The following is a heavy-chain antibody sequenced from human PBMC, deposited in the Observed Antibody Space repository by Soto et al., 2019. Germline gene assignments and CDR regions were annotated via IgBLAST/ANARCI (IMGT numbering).Heavy chain of an antibody. CDR3: AKAGSS. CDR1: GFTFSSYG. Sequence: QVQLVESGGGVVQPGRSLRLSCAASGFTFSSYGMHWVRQAPGKGLEWVAVISYDGSNKYYADSVKGRFTISRDNSKNTLYLQMSSLRAEDTAVYYCAKAGSSWGQGTLVTVSS. CDR2: ISYDGSNK. V-gene: IGHV3-30*18. J-gene: IGHJ5*02. D-gene: IGHD7-27*01.